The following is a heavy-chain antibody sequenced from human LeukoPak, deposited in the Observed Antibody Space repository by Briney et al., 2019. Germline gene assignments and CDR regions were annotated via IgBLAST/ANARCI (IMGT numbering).Heavy chain of an antibody. J-gene: IGHJ3*02. CDR3: ARYLDNAFDI. CDR2: IDTDGSTT. D-gene: IGHD3-9*01. V-gene: IGHV3-74*03. Sequence: PGGSLRLSCAASGFTFSRYWMHWVRQAPGKGLVWVSRIDTDGSTTTYADSVKGRFTISRDNAKNTLYLQMNSLTAEDTAVYYCARYLDNAFDIWGQGTKVTVSS. CDR1: GFTFSRYW.